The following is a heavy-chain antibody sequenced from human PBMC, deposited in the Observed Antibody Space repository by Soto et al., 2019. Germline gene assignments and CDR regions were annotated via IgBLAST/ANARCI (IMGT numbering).Heavy chain of an antibody. J-gene: IGHJ6*02. Sequence: ASVKVSCKASGYTFTGYYMHWVRQAPGQGLEWMGWINPNSGGTNYAQKFQGWVTMTRDTSISTAYMELSRLRSDDTAVYYCARGNWGPTYYYGMDVWGQGTTVTVSS. V-gene: IGHV1-2*04. CDR3: ARGNWGPTYYYGMDV. D-gene: IGHD7-27*01. CDR2: INPNSGGT. CDR1: GYTFTGYY.